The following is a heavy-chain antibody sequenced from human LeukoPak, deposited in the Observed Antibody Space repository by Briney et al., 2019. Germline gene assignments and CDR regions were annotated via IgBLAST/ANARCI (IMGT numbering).Heavy chain of an antibody. CDR2: INPNSGGT. CDR3: ARGYDSSGYYYVVNWFDP. V-gene: IGHV1-2*02. CDR1: GYTFTGYY. D-gene: IGHD3-22*01. J-gene: IGHJ5*02. Sequence: ASVKVSCKASGYTFTGYYMHWVRQAPGQGLEWMGWINPNSGGTNYAQKFQGRVTMTRDTSISTAYMELSRLRSDDTAVYYCARGYDSSGYYYVVNWFDPWGQGTLVTVSS.